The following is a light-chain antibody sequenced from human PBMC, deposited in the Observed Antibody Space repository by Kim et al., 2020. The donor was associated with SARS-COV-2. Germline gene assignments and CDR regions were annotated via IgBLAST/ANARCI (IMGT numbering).Light chain of an antibody. V-gene: IGLV1-51*01. CDR3: GTWDSSLSGLV. J-gene: IGLJ3*02. Sequence: GQKVTISCSGSSSNIGNNYVSWYQQLPGTATKLLIYDKNKRPSGIPDRFSGSKSGTSATLGITGLQTGDEADYYCGTWDSSLSGLVFGGGTKLTVL. CDR2: DKN. CDR1: SSNIGNNY.